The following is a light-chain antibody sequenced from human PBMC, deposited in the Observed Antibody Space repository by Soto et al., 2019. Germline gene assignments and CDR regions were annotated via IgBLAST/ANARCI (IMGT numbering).Light chain of an antibody. CDR2: AAS. V-gene: IGKV1-39*01. J-gene: IGKJ3*01. CDR3: PQSYSRIPFS. Sequence: DFQMTQSPSSLSASVGDTVTITCRASQDIGTFLNWYQQKPGKDPTLLIYAASDLLSGVSSRFLGSGSCTVFTFTIRNLQRADFAAYYCPQSYSRIPFSFGPGTRVD. CDR1: QDIGTF.